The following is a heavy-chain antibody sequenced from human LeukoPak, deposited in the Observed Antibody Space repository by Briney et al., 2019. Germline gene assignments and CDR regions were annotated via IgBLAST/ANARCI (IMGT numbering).Heavy chain of an antibody. D-gene: IGHD3-22*01. J-gene: IGHJ4*02. Sequence: PGGSLRLSCAASGFTFSSFWIHWVRQVPGKGLVWVSRINSDGFSTSYADSVKGRFTISRHNAKNSLYLQMNSLRAEDTAVYYCARLDSGYLPDYWGQGTLVTVSS. V-gene: IGHV3-74*01. CDR1: GFTFSSFW. CDR2: INSDGFST. CDR3: ARLDSGYLPDY.